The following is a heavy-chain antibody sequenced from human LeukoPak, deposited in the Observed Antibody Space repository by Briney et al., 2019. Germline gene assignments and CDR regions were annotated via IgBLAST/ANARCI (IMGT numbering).Heavy chain of an antibody. D-gene: IGHD3-3*01. Sequence: GGSLRLSCAASGFTFSDYYMSWIRQAPGKGLEWVSYISSSGSTIYYADSVKGRFTISRDNAKNSLYLQMNSLRAEDTAVYYCARESTIFGVVRAPFSWFDPWGQGTLVTVSS. CDR2: ISSSGSTI. CDR3: ARESTIFGVVRAPFSWFDP. CDR1: GFTFSDYY. V-gene: IGHV3-11*01. J-gene: IGHJ5*02.